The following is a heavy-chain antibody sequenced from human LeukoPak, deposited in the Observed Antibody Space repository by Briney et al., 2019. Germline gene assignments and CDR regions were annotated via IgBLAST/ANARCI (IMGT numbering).Heavy chain of an antibody. Sequence: GASVKVSCKASGGTFSSYAISWVRQAPGQGLEWMGGINPIFGTANYAQKFQGRVTSTADESTSTAYMALSSLRSEDTAVYYCAGPFAVALDDAFDIWGQGTMVTVSS. CDR1: GGTFSSYA. V-gene: IGHV1-69*13. CDR2: INPIFGTA. CDR3: AGPFAVALDDAFDI. D-gene: IGHD2-21*01. J-gene: IGHJ3*02.